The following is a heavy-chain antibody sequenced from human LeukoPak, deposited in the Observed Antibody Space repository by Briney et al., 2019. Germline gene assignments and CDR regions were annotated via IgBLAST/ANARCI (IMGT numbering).Heavy chain of an antibody. CDR1: GFTFSSYG. V-gene: IGHV3-33*06. CDR2: IWYDGSNK. Sequence: GGSLRLSCAASGFTFSSYGMHWVRQAPGKGLEWVAVIWYDGSNKYYADSVKGRFTISRDNSKNTLYLQMNSLRAEDTAVYYCAKSLGDGVNGNYYFDYWGQGILVTVSS. J-gene: IGHJ4*02. D-gene: IGHD2-21*01. CDR3: AKSLGDGVNGNYYFDY.